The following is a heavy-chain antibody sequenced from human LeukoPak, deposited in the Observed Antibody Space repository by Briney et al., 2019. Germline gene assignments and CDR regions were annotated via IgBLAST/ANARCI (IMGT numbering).Heavy chain of an antibody. CDR1: GFTFSSYA. CDR2: ISYDGSNK. V-gene: IGHV3-30-3*01. D-gene: IGHD6-13*01. Sequence: PGGSLRLSCAVSGFTFSSYAMHWVRQAPGKGLEWVAVISYDGSNKYYADSVKGRFTISRDNSKNTLYLQMNGLRAEDTAVYYCAREESSSSWPYYFDYWGQGTLVTVSS. CDR3: AREESSSSWPYYFDY. J-gene: IGHJ4*02.